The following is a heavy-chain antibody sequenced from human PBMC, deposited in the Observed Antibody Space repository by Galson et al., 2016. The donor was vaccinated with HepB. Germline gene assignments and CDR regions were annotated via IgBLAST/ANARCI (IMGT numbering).Heavy chain of an antibody. Sequence: ATLSPTCTVGGASISGYYLSWLRQPPGKGLERSGYIDYSGSTNYKPSLKGRVTISVDTSKSQFSLKLSSVTSADTAVYYCSRADSGGWYGFHYGMDVWGQGTTVTVSS. V-gene: IGHV4-59*01. D-gene: IGHD6-19*01. CDR3: SRADSGGWYGFHYGMDV. J-gene: IGHJ6*02. CDR1: GASISGYY. CDR2: IDYSGST.